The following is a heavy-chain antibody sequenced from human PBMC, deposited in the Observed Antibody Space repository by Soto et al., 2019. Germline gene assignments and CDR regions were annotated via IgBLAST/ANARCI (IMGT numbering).Heavy chain of an antibody. CDR2: IKSRALGGTT. J-gene: IGHJ4*01. CDR1: GFPFSNAC. Sequence: GGSLRLSVAGSGFPFSNACINWVRHVPGKGLEWVGRIKSRALGGTTDFAAPVRGRFAITRDDSRNVAYMQMNSLHTEDTAVYYCTTDSYSSMVVVRFDYWGHGSLVTVSS. CDR3: TTDSYSSMVVVRFDY. D-gene: IGHD2-15*01. V-gene: IGHV3-15*07.